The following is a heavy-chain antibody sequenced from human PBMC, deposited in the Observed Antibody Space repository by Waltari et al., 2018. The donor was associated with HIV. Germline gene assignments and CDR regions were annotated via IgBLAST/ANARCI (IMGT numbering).Heavy chain of an antibody. CDR1: GGSISSGGDY. V-gene: IGHV4-31*03. D-gene: IGHD1-7*01. CDR3: ARESITGTTFGY. J-gene: IGHJ4*02. Sequence: QVQLQESGPGLVKPSQTLSLTCTVPGGSISSGGDYWSWIRQHPWKGLEWIGYIYDSGSTYYNPSLKSRVTISVDTSKNQFSLKLSSVTAADTAVYYCARESITGTTFGYWGQGTLVTVSS. CDR2: IYDSGST.